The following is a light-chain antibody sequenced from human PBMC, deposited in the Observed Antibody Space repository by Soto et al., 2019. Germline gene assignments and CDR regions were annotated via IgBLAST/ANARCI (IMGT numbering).Light chain of an antibody. Sequence: EIVMTQSPATLSVSPGERATLSCRASQSVSGNFAWYQQIPGQPPRLLIYGASTRATGIPARFSGSGSGTEFTITISSLQSEDFAVYYCQQYNNWPPITFGQGTRLEIK. J-gene: IGKJ5*01. CDR2: GAS. CDR3: QQYNNWPPIT. CDR1: QSVSGN. V-gene: IGKV3-15*01.